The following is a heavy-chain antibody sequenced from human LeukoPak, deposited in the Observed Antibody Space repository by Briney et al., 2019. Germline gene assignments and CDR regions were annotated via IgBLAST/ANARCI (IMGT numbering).Heavy chain of an antibody. V-gene: IGHV4-61*01. J-gene: IGHJ3*02. CDR2: IYHSDIT. CDR3: ARERWVQLDAFDI. D-gene: IGHD5-24*01. CDR1: GGSITGSSYY. Sequence: PSETLSLTCTVSGGSITGSSYYWSWIRQPPGKGLEWIGFIYHSDITNYNPSLKSRVTISLDTSKNQFSLKVSSVTAADTAVYYCARERWVQLDAFDIWGPGTMVTVSS.